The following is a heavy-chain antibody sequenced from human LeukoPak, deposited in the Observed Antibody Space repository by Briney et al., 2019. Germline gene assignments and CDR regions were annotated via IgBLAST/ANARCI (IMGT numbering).Heavy chain of an antibody. CDR1: GFTFSSYS. V-gene: IGHV3-74*01. CDR2: IKSDEITT. J-gene: IGHJ4*02. CDR3: APPPIAATGS. Sequence: GGSLRLSCAASGFTFSSYSMNWVRQAPGKGLVWVSRIKSDEITTNYADSVKGRFTISRDNAKNTLYLQMNSLRAEDTAVYYCAPPPIAATGSWGQGTLVTVSS. D-gene: IGHD6-13*01.